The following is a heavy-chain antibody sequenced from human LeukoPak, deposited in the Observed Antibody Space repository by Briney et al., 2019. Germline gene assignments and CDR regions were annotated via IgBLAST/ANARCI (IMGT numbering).Heavy chain of an antibody. J-gene: IGHJ6*02. D-gene: IGHD2-2*01. CDR1: GGSVNSGSYF. Sequence: PSETLSLTCTVSGGSVNSGSYFWSWFRQPPGKGLEWIGEINHSGSTNYNPSLKSRVTISVDTSKNQFSLKLSSVTAADTAVYYCARGVLYCSSTSCYWHYYYYGMDVWGQGTTVTVSS. CDR2: INHSGST. V-gene: IGHV4-61*01. CDR3: ARGVLYCSSTSCYWHYYYYGMDV.